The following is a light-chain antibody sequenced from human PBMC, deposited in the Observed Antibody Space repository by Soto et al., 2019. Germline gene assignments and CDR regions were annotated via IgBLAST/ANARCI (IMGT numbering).Light chain of an antibody. J-gene: IGKJ1*01. CDR2: GAS. V-gene: IGKV3-15*01. CDR3: QQYNNWLWT. Sequence: EIEMTQSPVTLSVSPGERATLSCKASQSISINLAWYQQKVGQAPRLLIFGASTRATGIPARFSGSGSGTEFTLPISTLQSEDFAVYYCQQYNNWLWTFGQGTNVEIK. CDR1: QSISIN.